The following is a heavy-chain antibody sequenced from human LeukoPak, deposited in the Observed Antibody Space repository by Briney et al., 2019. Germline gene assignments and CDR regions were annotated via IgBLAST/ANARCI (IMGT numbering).Heavy chain of an antibody. Sequence: GGSLRPSCAASGFTFSSYSMNWVRQAPGKGLEWVSSISSSSSYIYYADSVRGRFTISRDNAKNSLYLQMNNLRAEDTAVYYCARLKIVATDDYWGQGTLVTVSS. V-gene: IGHV3-21*01. CDR3: ARLKIVATDDY. J-gene: IGHJ4*02. D-gene: IGHD5-12*01. CDR2: ISSSSSYI. CDR1: GFTFSSYS.